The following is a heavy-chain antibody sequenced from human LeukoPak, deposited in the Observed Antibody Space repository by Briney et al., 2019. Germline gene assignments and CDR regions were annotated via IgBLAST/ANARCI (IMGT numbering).Heavy chain of an antibody. Sequence: SETLSLTCTVSGGSISSSSYYWGWIRQPPGKGLEWIGSIYYSGSTYYNPSLKSRVTISVDTSKNQFSLKLSSVTAADTAVYYCARAQCSSALHYYYYYYMDVWGQGTTVTVSS. V-gene: IGHV4-39*07. J-gene: IGHJ6*03. CDR2: IYYSGST. CDR1: GGSISSSSYY. CDR3: ARAQCSSALHYYYYYYMDV. D-gene: IGHD2-15*01.